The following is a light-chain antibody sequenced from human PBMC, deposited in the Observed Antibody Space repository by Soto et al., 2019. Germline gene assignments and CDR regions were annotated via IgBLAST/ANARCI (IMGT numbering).Light chain of an antibody. Sequence: EIMLTQSPATLSLSPGERATLSCRASQSVSSNLAWFQQRPGQAPRLLIYDASNRATGIPARFSGSGSGTDFTLTISSLEPEDFEVYYCQQRSNWPPRSITFGQGTRLEIK. CDR1: QSVSSN. CDR2: DAS. J-gene: IGKJ5*01. V-gene: IGKV3-11*01. CDR3: QQRSNWPPRSIT.